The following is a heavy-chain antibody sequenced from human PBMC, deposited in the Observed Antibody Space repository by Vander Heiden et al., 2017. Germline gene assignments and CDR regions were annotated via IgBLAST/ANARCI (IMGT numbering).Heavy chain of an antibody. D-gene: IGHD6-19*01. Sequence: QVQLVQSGAEVKKPGSSVKVSCKASGGTFSSYAISWVRQAPGQRLEWMGWIIPIFGTANYAQKFQGRVTITADESTSTAYMELSSLGSEDTAVYYCAREPSSGWYFDYWGQGTLVTVSS. CDR2: IIPIFGTA. J-gene: IGHJ4*02. V-gene: IGHV1-69*01. CDR3: AREPSSGWYFDY. CDR1: GGTFSSYA.